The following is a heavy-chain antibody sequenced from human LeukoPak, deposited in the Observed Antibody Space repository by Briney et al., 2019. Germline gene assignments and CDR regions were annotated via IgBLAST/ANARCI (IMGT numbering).Heavy chain of an antibody. CDR1: GYSISSGYY. V-gene: IGHV4-38-2*01. CDR2: ITRSGST. J-gene: IGHJ4*02. CDR3: ARGVEDDVY. Sequence: PSETRSLTCAVSGYSISSGYYWGWIRQPPGKGLEWIGSITRSGSTYYNPSLRSRVTISVDTSKNQFSLKVNSVTATDTAVYFCARGVEDDVYWGQGTLVIVSS. D-gene: IGHD1-1*01.